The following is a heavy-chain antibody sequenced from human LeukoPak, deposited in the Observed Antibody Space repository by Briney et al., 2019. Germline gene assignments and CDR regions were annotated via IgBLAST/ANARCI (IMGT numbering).Heavy chain of an antibody. CDR1: GGTFSSYA. V-gene: IGHV1-69*04. J-gene: IGHJ2*01. D-gene: IGHD2-2*01. CDR3: ARGGIVVVPAATYGRIGYFDL. CDR2: IIPIFGIA. Sequence: SVKVSCKASGGTFSSYAISWVRQAPGQGLELMGRIIPIFGIANYAQKFQGRVTITADKSTSTAYMELSSLRSEDTAVYYCARGGIVVVPAATYGRIGYFDLWGRGTLVTVSS.